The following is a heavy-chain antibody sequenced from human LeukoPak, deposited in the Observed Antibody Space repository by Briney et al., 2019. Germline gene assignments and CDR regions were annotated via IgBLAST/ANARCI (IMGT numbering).Heavy chain of an antibody. CDR2: IYSGGST. CDR3: ARDSSGYLDI. D-gene: IGHD3-22*01. J-gene: IGHJ3*02. CDR1: GFTFSSYA. Sequence: GGSLRLSCAASGFTFSSYAMSWVRQAPGKGLEWVSVIYSGGSTYYADFVKGRFTISRDNSKNTLYLQMNSLRAEDTAVYYCARDSSGYLDIWGQGTMVTVSS. V-gene: IGHV3-53*01.